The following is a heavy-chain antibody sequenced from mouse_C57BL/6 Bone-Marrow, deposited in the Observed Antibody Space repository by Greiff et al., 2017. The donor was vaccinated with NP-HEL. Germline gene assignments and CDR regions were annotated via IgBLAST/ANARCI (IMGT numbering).Heavy chain of an antibody. D-gene: IGHD2-5*01. CDR2: INPGSGGT. CDR3: ARNLEIAYYSNYGGMDY. J-gene: IGHJ4*01. CDR1: GYAFTNYL. Sequence: QVQLQQSGAELVRPGTSVKVSCKASGYAFTNYLIEWVKQRPGQGLEWIGVINPGSGGTNYNEKFKGKATLTADKSSSTAYMQLSSLTSEDSAVYFCARNLEIAYYSNYGGMDYWGQGTSVTVSS. V-gene: IGHV1-54*01.